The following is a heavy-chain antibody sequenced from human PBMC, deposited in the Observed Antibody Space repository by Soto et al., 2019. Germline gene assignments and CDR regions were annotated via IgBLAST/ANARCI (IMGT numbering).Heavy chain of an antibody. CDR2: ISWNSDSI. Sequence: SLRLSCAASGFTFDDYAMHWVRQAPGKGLEWVSGISWNSDSIGYADSVKGRFTISRDNAKNSLYLQMNSLRPEDTALYYCAPAGGIPAAMIYWGQGTLVTVSS. CDR3: APAGGIPAAMIY. CDR1: GFTFDDYA. J-gene: IGHJ4*02. V-gene: IGHV3-9*01. D-gene: IGHD2-2*01.